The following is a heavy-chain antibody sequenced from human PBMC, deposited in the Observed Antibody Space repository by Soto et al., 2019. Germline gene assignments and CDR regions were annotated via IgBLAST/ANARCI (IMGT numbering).Heavy chain of an antibody. CDR3: AGHLDYDIFY. Sequence: SETLSLTCTVTCTVSGGCVSSSSYYWGWIRQPPGKGLEWIGSIYYSGSTYYNPSLKSRVPISVDTSKNQFSLKLSSVTAADTAVYYCAGHLDYDIFYWGQGTLVTVSS. CDR2: IYYSGST. J-gene: IGHJ4*02. CDR1: GGCVSSSSYY. V-gene: IGHV4-39*01. D-gene: IGHD3-9*01.